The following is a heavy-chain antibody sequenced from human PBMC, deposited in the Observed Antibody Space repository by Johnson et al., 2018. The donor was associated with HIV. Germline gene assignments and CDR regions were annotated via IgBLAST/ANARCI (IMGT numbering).Heavy chain of an antibody. V-gene: IGHV3-23*04. Sequence: MQLVESGGGLIQPGRSLRLSCSASGFTFDDYAMHWVRQAPGKGLEWVSGISGRGGSTYYADSVKGRFTVSSDYSENTLYLQMNSLTAEDTAVYYCATKGSKWELIVEGFAVWGQGTMVTVSS. J-gene: IGHJ3*01. D-gene: IGHD1-26*01. CDR1: GFTFDDYA. CDR2: ISGRGGST. CDR3: ATKGSKWELIVEGFAV.